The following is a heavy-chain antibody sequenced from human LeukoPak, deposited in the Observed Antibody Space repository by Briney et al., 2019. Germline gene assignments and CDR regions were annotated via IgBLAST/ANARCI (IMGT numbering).Heavy chain of an antibody. D-gene: IGHD2-2*01. CDR3: GRGNYCGNTRCHGYYYMDV. J-gene: IGHJ6*03. Sequence: NPSETLSLTCTVYSGSVSSGSYYSTWLRQPAGKGLEGIRHIYSGGSTNYTPSLKSRVTISTDTSKTQFSLMLSSVTAADTAVYYCGRGNYCGNTRCHGYYYMDVWGKGATVTVSS. CDR1: SGSVSSGSYY. V-gene: IGHV4-61*09. CDR2: IYSGGST.